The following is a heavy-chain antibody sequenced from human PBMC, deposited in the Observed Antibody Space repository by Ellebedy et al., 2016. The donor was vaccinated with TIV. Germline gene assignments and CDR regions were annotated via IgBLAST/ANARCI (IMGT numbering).Heavy chain of an antibody. CDR3: TKEGAVAGAPAYLAYDY. J-gene: IGHJ4*02. CDR1: GFTFSSYA. CDR2: ISSHGMTT. Sequence: PGGSLRLSCAASGFTFSSYAMSWVRQAPGKGLERVAVISSHGMTTYYADSVKGRFTISRDNSNNSLYLQMNSLRAEDTAVYFCTKEGAVAGAPAYLAYDYWGQGTMVTVSS. V-gene: IGHV3-30*04. D-gene: IGHD6-19*01.